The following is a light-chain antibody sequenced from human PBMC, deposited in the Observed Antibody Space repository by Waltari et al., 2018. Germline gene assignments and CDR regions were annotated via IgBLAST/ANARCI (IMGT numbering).Light chain of an antibody. CDR3: GTWDSSLSGAV. V-gene: IGLV1-51*02. Sequence: QFVLTQPPPVSAPPEQRVPISCSGGTPNIGTTYVSWYRQFPGTAPKLLIYEDSERPSGIPGRFSGSKSGTSATLDIAGLQAGDEADYYCGTWDSSLSGAVFGGGTHLTVL. J-gene: IGLJ7*01. CDR2: EDS. CDR1: TPNIGTTY.